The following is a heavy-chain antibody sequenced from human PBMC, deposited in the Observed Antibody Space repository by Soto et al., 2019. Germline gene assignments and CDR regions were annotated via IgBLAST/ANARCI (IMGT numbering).Heavy chain of an antibody. V-gene: IGHV4-34*01. J-gene: IGHJ4*02. Sequence: QVQLQLWGAGLLKPSETLSLTCAVYGGSFSGYYWSWIRQPPGKGLEWIGEINPSGSTNYNPSLKSRFTISLDTSNNRSPRWYCSVCGSDTFVYYCARDLRGAFDYWGQWIRGTGS. CDR2: INPSGST. CDR3: ARDLRGAFDY. CDR1: GGSFSGYY.